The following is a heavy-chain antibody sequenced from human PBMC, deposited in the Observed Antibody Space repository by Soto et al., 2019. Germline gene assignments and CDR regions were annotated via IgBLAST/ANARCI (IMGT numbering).Heavy chain of an antibody. J-gene: IGHJ6*02. CDR2: IYYSGST. Sequence: SETLSLTCTVSGGSISSGGYYWSWIRQHPGKGLEWIGYIYYSGSTYYNPSLKSRVTISVDTSKNQFSLKLSSVTAADTAVYYCARDLRHYYDSSGYFYYYYGMGVWGQGTTVTVSS. CDR1: GGSISSGGYY. D-gene: IGHD3-22*01. V-gene: IGHV4-31*03. CDR3: ARDLRHYYDSSGYFYYYYGMGV.